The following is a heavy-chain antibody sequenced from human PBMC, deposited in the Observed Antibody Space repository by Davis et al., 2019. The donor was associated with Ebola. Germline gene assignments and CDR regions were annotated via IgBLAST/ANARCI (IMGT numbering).Heavy chain of an antibody. Sequence: HTGGSLRLSCAASGFTFSSYWMHWVRQAPGKGLVWVSRINSDGSSTSYADSVKGRFTISRDNAKNTLYLQMNSLRAEDTAVYYCARDRGYYDFWSGLLVGMDVWGQGTTVTVSS. D-gene: IGHD3-3*01. CDR3: ARDRGYYDFWSGLLVGMDV. CDR1: GFTFSSYW. V-gene: IGHV3-74*01. CDR2: INSDGSST. J-gene: IGHJ6*02.